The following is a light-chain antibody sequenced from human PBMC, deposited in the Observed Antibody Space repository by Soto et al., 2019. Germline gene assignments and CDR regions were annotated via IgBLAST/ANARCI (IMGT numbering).Light chain of an antibody. Sequence: DIQMTQSPSSLSASVGDRVTITCRASQSISSYLNWYQQKPGRAPNLLIYAASSLQRGVPSRFSGSGSGTDFTLTISSLQPEDFATYYCQQSNRTPWTFGQGTKVEIK. V-gene: IGKV1-39*01. CDR3: QQSNRTPWT. J-gene: IGKJ1*01. CDR2: AAS. CDR1: QSISSY.